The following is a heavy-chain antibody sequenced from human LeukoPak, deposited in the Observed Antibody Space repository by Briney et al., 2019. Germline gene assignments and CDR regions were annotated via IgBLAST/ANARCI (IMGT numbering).Heavy chain of an antibody. CDR3: ARGYYYMDV. V-gene: IGHV3-53*01. CDR2: IYSGGST. Sequence: GGSLRLSCAASGFPFSHSAMTWVRQAPGKGLKWVSVIYSGGSTYYADSVKGRFTISRDSSKNTLYLQMNSLRAADAAVYYCARGYYYMDVWGKGTTVTVSS. J-gene: IGHJ6*03. CDR1: GFPFSHSA.